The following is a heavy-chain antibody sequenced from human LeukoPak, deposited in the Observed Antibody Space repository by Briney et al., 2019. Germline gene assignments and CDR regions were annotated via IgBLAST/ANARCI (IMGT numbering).Heavy chain of an antibody. V-gene: IGHV3-11*01. CDR2: INIGGTNT. Sequence: KPGGSLRLSCAASGFTFSDYYMSWIRQAPGKGLEWLSYINIGGTNTHYADSVKGRFTISRDNAKKSLYLEMNNLGAEDTAVYYCATDGAGFDTWGQGVLVTVSS. J-gene: IGHJ5*02. CDR1: GFTFSDYY. CDR3: ATDGAGFDT.